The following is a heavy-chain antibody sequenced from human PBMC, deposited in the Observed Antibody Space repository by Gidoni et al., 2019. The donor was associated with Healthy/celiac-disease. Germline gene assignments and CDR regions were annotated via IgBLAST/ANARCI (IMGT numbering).Heavy chain of an antibody. CDR3: ARDLLGYYDSSGYYN. J-gene: IGHJ4*02. D-gene: IGHD3-22*01. CDR1: GFTFSRYG. Sequence: QVQLVESGGGVVQPGRSLRLSCAASGFTFSRYGMHWVRQAPGKGLEWVAVRWYDGSNKYYADSVKGRFTISRDNSKNTLYLQMNSLRAEDTAVYYCARDLLGYYDSSGYYNWGQGTLVTVSS. V-gene: IGHV3-33*01. CDR2: RWYDGSNK.